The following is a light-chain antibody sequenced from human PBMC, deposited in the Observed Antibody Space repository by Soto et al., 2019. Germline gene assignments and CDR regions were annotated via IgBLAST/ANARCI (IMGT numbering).Light chain of an antibody. Sequence: DIQMTQSPSTLSASVRDRVTITCRASQSISSWLAWYQQKPGKAPKLLIYKASSLESGVPSRFSGSGSGTEFTLTISSLQPDDFATYYCQQYKSSPYTFGQGTKLEIK. V-gene: IGKV1-5*03. CDR1: QSISSW. J-gene: IGKJ2*01. CDR3: QQYKSSPYT. CDR2: KAS.